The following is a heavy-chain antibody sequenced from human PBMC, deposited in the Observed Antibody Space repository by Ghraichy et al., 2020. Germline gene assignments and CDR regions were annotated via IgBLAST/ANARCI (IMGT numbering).Heavy chain of an antibody. CDR3: ASYLAGISERSPQFDP. CDR2: ISPYTGDT. D-gene: IGHD2/OR15-2a*01. CDR1: GYRFDNYG. J-gene: IGHJ5*02. Sequence: ASVKVSCKASGYRFDNYGISWVRQAPGQGLEWMGWISPYTGDTRYGQRVQGRVILTADKSTNTAFLEMRSLTSDDTAIYYCASYLAGISERSPQFDPWGRGTLVTVSS. V-gene: IGHV1-18*01.